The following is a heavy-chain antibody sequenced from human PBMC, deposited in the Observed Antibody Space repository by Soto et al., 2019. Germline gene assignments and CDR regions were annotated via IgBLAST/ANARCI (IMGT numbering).Heavy chain of an antibody. CDR1: RYSINNNNW. CDR3: TKNSAYALDY. Sequence: SETLSLTCDVSRYSINNNNWWSWVRQPPGGGLEWIGELHHGGSTNYNPSLESRATFSVDISKNQFFLKLSSVTAADTAVYYCTKNSAYALDYWGQGTLVTVSS. CDR2: LHHGGST. J-gene: IGHJ4*02. D-gene: IGHD5-12*01. V-gene: IGHV4-4*02.